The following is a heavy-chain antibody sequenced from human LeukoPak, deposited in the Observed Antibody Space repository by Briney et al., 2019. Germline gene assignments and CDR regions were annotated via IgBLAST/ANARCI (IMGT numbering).Heavy chain of an antibody. J-gene: IGHJ4*02. CDR2: VYYSGTT. D-gene: IGHD6-13*01. Sequence: SETLSLTCTVSGGSISSFYWSWIRQPPGKGLEWIGCVYYSGTTNYNPSLKSRATISGDTSKNQFSLKLSSVTAADTAVYCCAIRSLSSSWDSFDYWGQGALVIVSS. CDR3: AIRSLSSSWDSFDY. V-gene: IGHV4-59*01. CDR1: GGSISSFY.